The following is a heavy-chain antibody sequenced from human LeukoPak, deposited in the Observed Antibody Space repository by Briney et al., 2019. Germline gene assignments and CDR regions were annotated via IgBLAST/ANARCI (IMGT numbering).Heavy chain of an antibody. D-gene: IGHD1-26*01. V-gene: IGHV3-43*02. CDR3: ATWAFYHSLDV. CDR2: IDKDGRKT. Sequence: GGPLRTSCATSEFTLGAFAMHWPRQAPGKGLKWVYLIDKDGRKTYYADSVKGRFTISRDNSKNSLYLQMTSLRTEDTALYYCATWAFYHSLDVWGQGATVTVSS. J-gene: IGHJ6*02. CDR1: EFTLGAFA.